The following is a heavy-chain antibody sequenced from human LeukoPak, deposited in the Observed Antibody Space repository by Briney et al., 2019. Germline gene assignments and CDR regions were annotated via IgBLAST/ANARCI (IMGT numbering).Heavy chain of an antibody. CDR3: ARAGGYYGSGSYPYYFDY. CDR1: GYSFTSYW. Sequence: GESLKISGKGPGYSFTSYWIGWVRQMPGKGLEWMGSIYPGDAETRYSPSCQGQAPIAADKSISTAYLQWSSLKASGTAMYYCARAGGYYGSGSYPYYFDYWGQGTLVTVSS. J-gene: IGHJ4*02. D-gene: IGHD3-10*01. V-gene: IGHV5-51*01. CDR2: IYPGDAET.